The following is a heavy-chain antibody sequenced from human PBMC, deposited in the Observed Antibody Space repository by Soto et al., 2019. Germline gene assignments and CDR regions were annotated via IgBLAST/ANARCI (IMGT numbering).Heavy chain of an antibody. CDR2: ISGSGGST. Sequence: PGGSLRLSCAASGFTFSSYARSWVRQAPGKGLEWVSAISGSGGSTYYADSVKGRFTISRDNSKNTLYLQMNSLRAEDTAVYYCAKSSSTGSGSSRLYNWFDPWGQGTLVTVSS. CDR1: GFTFSSYA. D-gene: IGHD3-10*01. J-gene: IGHJ5*02. V-gene: IGHV3-23*01. CDR3: AKSSSTGSGSSRLYNWFDP.